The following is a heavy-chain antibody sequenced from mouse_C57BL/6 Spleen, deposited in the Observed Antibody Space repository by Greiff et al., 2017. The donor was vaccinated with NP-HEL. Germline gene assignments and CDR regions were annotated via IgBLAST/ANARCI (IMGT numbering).Heavy chain of an antibody. J-gene: IGHJ3*01. CDR3: ARSVAGRSWFAY. V-gene: IGHV1-52*01. CDR2: IDPSDSET. CDR1: GYTFTSYW. D-gene: IGHD4-1*01. Sequence: QVQLQQPGAELVRPGSSVKLSCKASGYTFTSYWMHWVKQRPIQGLEWIGNIDPSDSETHYNQKFKDKATLTVDKSSSTAYMQLSSLTSEDSAVYYCARSVAGRSWFAYWGQGTLVTVSA.